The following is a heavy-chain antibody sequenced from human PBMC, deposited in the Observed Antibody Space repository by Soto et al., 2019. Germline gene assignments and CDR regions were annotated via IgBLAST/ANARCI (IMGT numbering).Heavy chain of an antibody. V-gene: IGHV3-30*18. CDR1: GFTFSSYG. CDR3: AKGTSIAARRGDAFDI. CDR2: ISYDGSNK. D-gene: IGHD6-6*01. J-gene: IGHJ3*02. Sequence: HPGGSLRLSCAASGFTFSSYGMHWVRQTPGKGLEWVAVISYDGSNKYYADSVKGRFTISRDNSKNTLYLQMNSLRAEDTAVYYCAKGTSIAARRGDAFDIWGQGTMVTVSS.